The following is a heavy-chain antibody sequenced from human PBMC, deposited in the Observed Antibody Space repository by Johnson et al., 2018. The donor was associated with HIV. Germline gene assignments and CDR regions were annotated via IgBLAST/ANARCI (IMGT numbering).Heavy chain of an antibody. CDR2: ISWNSGSI. Sequence: VQVVESGGGLVQPGRSLRLSCAASGFSFDDYAMYWVRQAPGKGLEWVSDISWNSGSIGYADFVKGRFTISRDNAKNSLYLQMNSLRAEDTAVYYCARDPSTQDSRLTGDFGAFDIWGQGTMVIVSS. CDR1: GFSFDDYA. V-gene: IGHV3-9*01. D-gene: IGHD7-27*01. J-gene: IGHJ3*02. CDR3: ARDPSTQDSRLTGDFGAFDI.